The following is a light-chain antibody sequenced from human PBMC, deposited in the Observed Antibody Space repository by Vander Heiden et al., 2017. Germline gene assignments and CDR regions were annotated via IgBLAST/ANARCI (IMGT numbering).Light chain of an antibody. CDR2: KAS. V-gene: IGKV1-5*03. CDR3: QQDNSYPET. CDR1: QSISSW. J-gene: IGKJ2*01. Sequence: DIQMSQSPSTLSASVGDRVTITCRASQSISSWLAWYQQKPGKAPKLLIYKASSLESGVPSRFSGSGYGTEFTLTISSLQPDDFATYYCQQDNSYPETFGQGTKLEIK.